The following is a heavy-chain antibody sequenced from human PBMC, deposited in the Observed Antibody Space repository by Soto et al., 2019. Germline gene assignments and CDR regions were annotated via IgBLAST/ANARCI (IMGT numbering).Heavy chain of an antibody. J-gene: IGHJ4*02. CDR2: IYYSGST. V-gene: IGHV4-39*01. D-gene: IGHD5-12*01. Sequence: SETLSLTCTVSGGSISSSSYYWGWIRQPPGKGLEWIGSIYYSGSTYYNPSLKSRVTISVDTSKNQFSLKLSSVTAADTAVYYCARGGSGYDWGVDYWGQGTLVTVSS. CDR1: GGSISSSSYY. CDR3: ARGGSGYDWGVDY.